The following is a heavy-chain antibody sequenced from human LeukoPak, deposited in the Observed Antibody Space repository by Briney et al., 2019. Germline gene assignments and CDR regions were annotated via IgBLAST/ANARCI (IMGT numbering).Heavy chain of an antibody. V-gene: IGHV1-2*02. D-gene: IGHD3-3*01. CDR2: INPNSGGT. J-gene: IGHJ4*02. CDR1: GYTFTGYY. CDR3: AKDFVYDFWSGYQDY. Sequence: ASVKVSCKASGYTFTGYYMHWVRQAPGQGLEWMGWINPNSGGTNYAQRFQGRVTMTRDTSISTAYMELSRLRSDDTAVYYCAKDFVYDFWSGYQDYWGQGTLVTVSS.